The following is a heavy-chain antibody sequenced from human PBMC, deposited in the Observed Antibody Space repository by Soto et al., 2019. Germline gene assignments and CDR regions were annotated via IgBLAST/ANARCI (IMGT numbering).Heavy chain of an antibody. Sequence: ASVKVSCKASGYTFTSYAMHWVRQAPGQRLEWMGWINAGNGNTKYSQKFQGRVTITRDTSASTAYMELSSLRSEDTAVYYCARVAATHVSLTFDYYYYMDVWGKGTTVTVSS. CDR3: ARVAATHVSLTFDYYYYMDV. V-gene: IGHV1-3*01. J-gene: IGHJ6*03. D-gene: IGHD2-15*01. CDR2: INAGNGNT. CDR1: GYTFTSYA.